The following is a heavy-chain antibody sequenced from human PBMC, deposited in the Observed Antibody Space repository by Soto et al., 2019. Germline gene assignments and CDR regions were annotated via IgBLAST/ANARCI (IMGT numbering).Heavy chain of an antibody. CDR3: ARDLGENSSWFYP. Sequence: SSETLSLTCSVSGVSISSFYWSWIRQPPGKGLEWIGYVHYSGSTNYSPSLKSRVTISQDTSKNQFSLKLSSVTAADTAVYYCARDLGENSSWFYPWGQGTLVTVSS. CDR2: VHYSGST. D-gene: IGHD6-6*01. V-gene: IGHV4-59*01. CDR1: GVSISSFY. J-gene: IGHJ5*02.